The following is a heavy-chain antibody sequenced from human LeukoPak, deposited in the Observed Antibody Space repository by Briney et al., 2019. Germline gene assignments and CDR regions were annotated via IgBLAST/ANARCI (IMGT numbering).Heavy chain of an antibody. Sequence: PSETLSLTCTVSGGSISSYYWSWIRQPPGKGLEWIGYIYYSGNTNYNPSLKSRLIMSLDTSKNHFSLKLNSVTAADTAVYYCARHKDSGEYPLDYWGQGILVSVSS. V-gene: IGHV4-59*01. CDR3: ARHKDSGEYPLDY. CDR2: IYYSGNT. D-gene: IGHD4-17*01. J-gene: IGHJ4*02. CDR1: GGSISSYY.